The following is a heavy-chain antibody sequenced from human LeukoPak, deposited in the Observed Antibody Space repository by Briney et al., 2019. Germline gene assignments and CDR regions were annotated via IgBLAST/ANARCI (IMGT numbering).Heavy chain of an antibody. Sequence: PSQTLSLTCTVSGGSISGGSYYWSCIRRPAGKGLECIGRIYTSGSTNYNPSLKSRVTISVDTSKNQFSLKLSSVTAADTAVYYCARGDYWNLYYFDYWGQGTLVTVSS. D-gene: IGHD1-1*01. CDR3: ARGDYWNLYYFDY. CDR1: GGSISGGSYY. CDR2: IYTSGST. V-gene: IGHV4-61*02. J-gene: IGHJ4*02.